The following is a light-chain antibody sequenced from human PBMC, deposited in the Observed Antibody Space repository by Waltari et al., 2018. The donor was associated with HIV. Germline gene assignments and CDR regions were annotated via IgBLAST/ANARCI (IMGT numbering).Light chain of an antibody. J-gene: IGLJ3*02. CDR1: ALPKQY. CDR2: KDT. V-gene: IGLV3-25*03. CDR3: LSADTSVTWV. Sequence: SYELAQPPSVSVSPGQAARITCSGDALPKQYADWYQQKPGQAPVLVIYKDTERPSGIPERFSGSSSGTTVTLTISGVQAEDDADYYCLSADTSVTWVFGGGTKLTVL.